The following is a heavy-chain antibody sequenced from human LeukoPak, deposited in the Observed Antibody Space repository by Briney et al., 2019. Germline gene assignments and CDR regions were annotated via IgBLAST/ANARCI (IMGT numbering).Heavy chain of an antibody. V-gene: IGHV4-59*01. CDR2: LYYSGST. CDR1: GGSISRYY. CDR3: ASDSWGMFYFDY. Sequence: SETLSLTCTVSGGSISRYYWSWVRQPPGKGLEWIGYLYYSGSTSYNPSLKSRVTMSEDTSKNQFSLKMTSVTAADTAVYYCASDSWGMFYFDYWGQGTLVTVSS. J-gene: IGHJ4*02. D-gene: IGHD3-16*01.